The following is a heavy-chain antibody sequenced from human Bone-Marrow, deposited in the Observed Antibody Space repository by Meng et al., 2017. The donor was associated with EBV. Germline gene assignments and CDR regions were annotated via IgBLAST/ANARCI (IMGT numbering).Heavy chain of an antibody. V-gene: IGHV3-21*01. Sequence: EVQLVESGGXLVKPGGSLRLSCAASGFTFSSYTMNWVRQAPGKGLEWVSSISTSSSYIYYADSVKGRFNISRDNAKNSLYLQMNSLRAEDTAVYYCARVRGGYGDYDYWGRGTLVTVSS. CDR3: ARVRGGYGDYDY. CDR1: GFTFSSYT. D-gene: IGHD4-17*01. J-gene: IGHJ4*02. CDR2: ISTSSSYI.